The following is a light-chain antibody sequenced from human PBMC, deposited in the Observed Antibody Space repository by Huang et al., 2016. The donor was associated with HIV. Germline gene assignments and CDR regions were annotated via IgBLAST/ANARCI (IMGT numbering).Light chain of an antibody. J-gene: IGKJ2*01. Sequence: DIQMTQFPLFLSASVGDRVTITCRASQNIDNYLNWYQQKPGKAPKLLIYSASKLQSETPSMFSRSASEAYFALTINSLQPDDFATYYCQQAYTTPIYTFGPGTNLDIK. CDR2: SAS. CDR1: QNIDNY. V-gene: IGKV1-39*01. CDR3: QQAYTTPIYT.